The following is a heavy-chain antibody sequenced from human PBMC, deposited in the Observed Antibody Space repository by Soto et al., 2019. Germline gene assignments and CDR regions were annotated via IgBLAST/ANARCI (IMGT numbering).Heavy chain of an antibody. CDR1: GFTFSSYA. V-gene: IGHV3-23*01. Sequence: GGSLRLSCAASGFTFSSYAMSWVRQAPGKGLEWVSAISGSGGSTYYADSVKGRFTISRDNSKNTLYLQMNSLRAEDTSVYYCTTLSSIIRLPTAVPQVVDPWGQGTLVTVSS. CDR2: ISGSGGST. D-gene: IGHD2-2*01. CDR3: TTLSSIIRLPTAVPQVVDP. J-gene: IGHJ5*02.